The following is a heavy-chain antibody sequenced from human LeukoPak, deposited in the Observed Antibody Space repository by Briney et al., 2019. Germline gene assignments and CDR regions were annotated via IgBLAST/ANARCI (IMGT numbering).Heavy chain of an antibody. Sequence: PGGSLRLSCAASGFTFSSYAMSWVRQAPGKGLEWVSYISSSSKYIYYADSVKGRFTISRDNAKNSLYLQMNSLRAEDTAVYYCAREPFWSGYYSNLHFDYWGQGTLVTVSS. CDR3: AREPFWSGYYSNLHFDY. CDR2: ISSSSKYI. D-gene: IGHD3-3*01. CDR1: GFTFSSYA. J-gene: IGHJ4*02. V-gene: IGHV3-21*01.